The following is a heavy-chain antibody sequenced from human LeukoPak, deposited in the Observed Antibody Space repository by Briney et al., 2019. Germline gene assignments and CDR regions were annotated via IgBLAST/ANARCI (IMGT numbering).Heavy chain of an antibody. Sequence: GGSLRLSCAGSGFIFSGYWMHWVRQAPGKGLVWVSRIKTDGSTTYYADSVKGRFTISRDNAKNSLYLQMNSLRAEDTAVYYCARAVVVAATPDAFDIWGQGTMVTVSS. CDR1: GFIFSGYW. CDR2: IKTDGSTT. J-gene: IGHJ3*02. CDR3: ARAVVVAATPDAFDI. D-gene: IGHD2-15*01. V-gene: IGHV3-74*01.